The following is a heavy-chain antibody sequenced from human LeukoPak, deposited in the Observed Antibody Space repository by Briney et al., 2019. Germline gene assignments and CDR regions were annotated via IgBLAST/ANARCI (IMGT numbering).Heavy chain of an antibody. CDR1: GFTFSSYA. CDR3: AKASNVLLWFGELLSSYYFDY. Sequence: GGSLRLSCAASGFTFSSYAMSWVRQAPGKGLEWVSAISGSGGSTYYADSVKGRFTISRDNSKNTLYLQMNSLRAEDTAVYYCAKASNVLLWFGELLSSYYFDYWGQGTLVTVSS. V-gene: IGHV3-23*01. CDR2: ISGSGGST. D-gene: IGHD3-10*01. J-gene: IGHJ4*02.